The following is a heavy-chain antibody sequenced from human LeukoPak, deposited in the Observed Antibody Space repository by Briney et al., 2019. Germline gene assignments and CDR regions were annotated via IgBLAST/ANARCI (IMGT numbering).Heavy chain of an antibody. D-gene: IGHD3-16*01. CDR3: GRAFPPLRTSSAGDL. Sequence: KAGGSLRLSCSASGFTFSDYDMNWVRQAPGKGLEWVSSISGLSTHIYYGDSVKGRFIISRDNAKNSVYLQMNSLGVEDTAIYYCGRAFPPLRTSSAGDLWGQGILVTVSS. CDR2: ISGLSTHI. J-gene: IGHJ4*02. CDR1: GFTFSDYD. V-gene: IGHV3-69-1*02.